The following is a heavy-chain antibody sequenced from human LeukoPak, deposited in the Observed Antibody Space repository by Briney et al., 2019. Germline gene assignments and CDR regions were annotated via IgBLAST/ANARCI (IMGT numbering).Heavy chain of an antibody. Sequence: GGSLRLSCAASGFTFSSHRMTWVRQAPGKGLEWVANIKEDGSEIYYLDAVKGRFSISRDNAKTSLYLQMNNLSVADTAVCYCETDQTGRHPYFFDYWGQGTLVTVSS. V-gene: IGHV3-7*01. CDR1: GFTFSSHR. CDR2: IKEDGSEI. D-gene: IGHD3-10*01. J-gene: IGHJ4*02. CDR3: ETDQTGRHPYFFDY.